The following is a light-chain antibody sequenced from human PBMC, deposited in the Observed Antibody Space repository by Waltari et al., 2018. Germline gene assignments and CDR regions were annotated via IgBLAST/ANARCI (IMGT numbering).Light chain of an antibody. V-gene: IGLV2-14*03. CDR1: SSDVGGYNY. CDR3: SSYISSSTLEL. J-gene: IGLJ2*01. Sequence: QSALTQPASASGSPGQSITIPCTGTSSDVGGYNYVPWYQQHPGKAPKLMIYDVSNRPSGVSNRFSGSKSGNTASLTISGLQAEDEADYYCSSYISSSTLELFGGGTSLTVL. CDR2: DVS.